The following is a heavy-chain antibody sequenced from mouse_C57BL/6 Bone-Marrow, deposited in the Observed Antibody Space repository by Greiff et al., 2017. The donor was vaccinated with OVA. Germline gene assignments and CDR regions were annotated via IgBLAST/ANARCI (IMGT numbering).Heavy chain of an antibody. Sequence: QVHVKQSGPGLVQPSQSLSITCTVSGFSLTSYGVHWVRQSPGKGLEWLGVIWSGGSTDYNAAFISRLSISKDNSKSQVFFKMNSLQADDTAIYYCARLEFAYWGQGTLVTVSA. CDR2: IWSGGST. CDR1: GFSLTSYG. CDR3: ARLEFAY. J-gene: IGHJ3*01. V-gene: IGHV2-2*01.